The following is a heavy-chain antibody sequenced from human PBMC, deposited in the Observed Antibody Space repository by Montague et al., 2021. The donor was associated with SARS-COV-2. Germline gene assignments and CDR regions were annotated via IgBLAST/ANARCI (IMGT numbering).Heavy chain of an antibody. Sequence: SETLSLTCAVYGGSFSDYFWTWIRQPPGKGLEWIGEINHRGTSNYNPSLKSRVSISVDTFKNQFSLYLGSVTAADTAVYYCARGRQHFNMIVVVMTGGEYYFDYWGPGTLVTVSS. V-gene: IGHV4-34*01. D-gene: IGHD3-22*01. CDR1: GGSFSDYF. J-gene: IGHJ4*02. CDR3: ARGRQHFNMIVVVMTGGEYYFDY. CDR2: INHRGTS.